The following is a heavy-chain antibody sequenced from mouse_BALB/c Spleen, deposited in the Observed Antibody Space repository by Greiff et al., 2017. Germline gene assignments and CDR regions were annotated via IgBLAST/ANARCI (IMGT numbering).Heavy chain of an antibody. Sequence: EVKLQESGGGLVQPGGSRKLSCAASGFTFSSFGMHWVRQAPVKGLEWVAYISSGSSTIYYADTVKGRFTISRDNPKNTLFLQMTSLRSEDTAMYYCARGSGSGFDYWGQGTTLTVSS. D-gene: IGHD4-1*01. CDR2: ISSGSSTI. J-gene: IGHJ2*01. V-gene: IGHV5-17*02. CDR3: ARGSGSGFDY. CDR1: GFTFSSFG.